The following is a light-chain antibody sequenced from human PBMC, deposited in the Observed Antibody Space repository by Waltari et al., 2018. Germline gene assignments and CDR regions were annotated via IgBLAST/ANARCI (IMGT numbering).Light chain of an antibody. Sequence: EIVLTQSPATLSVSPGERAPLSCRASQRVSSYLAWYQQKPGQAPRLLIYDASNRATGIPARFSGSGSGTDFTLTISSLEPEDFAVYYCQQRSNWPPMYTFGQGTKLEIK. J-gene: IGKJ2*01. CDR1: QRVSSY. CDR3: QQRSNWPPMYT. CDR2: DAS. V-gene: IGKV3-11*01.